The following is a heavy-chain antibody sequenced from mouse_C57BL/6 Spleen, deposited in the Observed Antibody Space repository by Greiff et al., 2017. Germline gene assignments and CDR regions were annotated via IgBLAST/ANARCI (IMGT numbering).Heavy chain of an antibody. CDR3: ARGEGYFDY. J-gene: IGHJ2*01. V-gene: IGHV1-22*01. Sequence: EVQLQQSGPELVKPGASVKMSCKASGYTFTDYNMHWVKQSHGKSLEWIGYINPNNGGTSYNQKFKGKATLTVDKSSSTAYMQLSSLTSEDSAVYYCARGEGYFDYWGQGTTLTVSS. CDR2: INPNNGGT. CDR1: GYTFTDYN.